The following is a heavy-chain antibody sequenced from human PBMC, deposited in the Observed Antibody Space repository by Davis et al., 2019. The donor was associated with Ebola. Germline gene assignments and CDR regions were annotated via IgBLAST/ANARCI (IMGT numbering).Heavy chain of an antibody. V-gene: IGHV3-21*01. CDR1: GFTVSSNY. D-gene: IGHD5-12*01. J-gene: IGHJ4*02. CDR3: AREGYSGYDYSLGGLDY. Sequence: GESLKISCAASGFTVSSNYMSWVRQAPGKGLEWVSSISSSSSYIYYADSVKGRFTISRDNAKNSLYLQMNSLRAEDTAVYYCAREGYSGYDYSLGGLDYWGQGTLVTVSS. CDR2: ISSSSSYI.